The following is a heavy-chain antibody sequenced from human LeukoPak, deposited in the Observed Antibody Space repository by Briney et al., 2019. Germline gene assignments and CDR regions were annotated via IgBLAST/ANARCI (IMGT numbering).Heavy chain of an antibody. CDR3: ARQGSAYYFDF. D-gene: IGHD2-15*01. CDR2: VYYSGRT. CDR1: GGSISSSSYY. J-gene: IGHJ4*02. Sequence: SETLSLTCTVSGGSISSSSYYWGWIRQPPGKELQWIASVYYSGRTNYSPSLKSRVTISVDTSEKQSSLQLNSVTAADTAVYYCARQGSAYYFDFWGQGLLVTVSS. V-gene: IGHV4-39*01.